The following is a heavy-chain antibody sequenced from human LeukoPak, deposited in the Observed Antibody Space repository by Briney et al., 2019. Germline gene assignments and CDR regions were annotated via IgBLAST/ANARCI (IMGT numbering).Heavy chain of an antibody. CDR3: ARDREMATNGEFGY. CDR1: GFTFSSYS. Sequence: GGSLRLSCAASGFTFSSYSMNWVRQAPGKGLEWVSYISSSSSTIYYADSVKGRFTISRDNAKNSLYLQMNSLRAEDTAVYYCARDREMATNGEFGYWGQGTLVTVSS. J-gene: IGHJ4*02. CDR2: ISSSSSTI. V-gene: IGHV3-48*04. D-gene: IGHD5-24*01.